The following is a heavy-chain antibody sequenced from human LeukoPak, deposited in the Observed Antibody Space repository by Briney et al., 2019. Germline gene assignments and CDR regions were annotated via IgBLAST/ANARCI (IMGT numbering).Heavy chain of an antibody. D-gene: IGHD3-3*01. CDR2: IYYSGST. J-gene: IGHJ4*02. V-gene: IGHV4-39*02. CDR3: ASEHYDFWSGYLTPPSNY. Sequence: SETLSLTCTVSGGSISSSSFYWGWIRQPPGKGLEWIGSIYYSGSTYYNPSLKSRVTISVNTSKNQFSLKLTSVTAADTAVYYCASEHYDFWSGYLTPPSNYWGQGTLVTVSS. CDR1: GGSISSSSFY.